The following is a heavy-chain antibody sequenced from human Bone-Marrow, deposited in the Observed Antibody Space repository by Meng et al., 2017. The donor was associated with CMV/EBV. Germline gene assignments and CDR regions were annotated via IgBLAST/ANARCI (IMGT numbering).Heavy chain of an antibody. J-gene: IGHJ6*02. Sequence: GESLKISCAASGFTFSSYGMHWVRQAPGKGLEWVAFIRYDGSNKYYADSVKGRFTISRDNSKNTLYLQMNSLRAEDTAVYYCAREYSSSSGGYYYYYYGMDVWGQGSTVTFSS. CDR3: AREYSSSSGGYYYYYYGMDV. D-gene: IGHD6-6*01. CDR2: IRYDGSNK. V-gene: IGHV3-30*02. CDR1: GFTFSSYG.